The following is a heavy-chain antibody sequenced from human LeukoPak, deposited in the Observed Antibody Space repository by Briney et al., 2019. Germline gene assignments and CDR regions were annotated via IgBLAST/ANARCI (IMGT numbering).Heavy chain of an antibody. D-gene: IGHD4-17*01. Sequence: GASVKVSCKASGYTFISYRISWVRQAPGQGLEWMGWISAYNGNTNYAQKLQGRVTMTTDTPTRTAYMELRSLRSDDTAVYYCAVLDYGDFYFLAYWGQGTLVTVSS. CDR1: GYTFISYR. J-gene: IGHJ4*02. V-gene: IGHV1-18*01. CDR2: ISAYNGNT. CDR3: AVLDYGDFYFLAY.